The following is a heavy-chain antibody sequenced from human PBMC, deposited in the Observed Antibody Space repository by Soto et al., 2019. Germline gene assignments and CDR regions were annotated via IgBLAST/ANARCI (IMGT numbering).Heavy chain of an antibody. CDR2: LTGGGYNT. J-gene: IGHJ4*02. CDR3: ANLRRHPDENYHSDY. Sequence: EVQLLESGGGLVQPGGSLRLSCAASGFPFGDFALTWFRQAPGKGLEWDSTLTGGGYNTYYADSVKGRFTVSIDNSKNTLHLYMYSLRVEYTSVYHCANLRRHPDENYHSDYWGQGTLVTVSS. V-gene: IGHV3-23*01. D-gene: IGHD2-2*01. CDR1: GFPFGDFA.